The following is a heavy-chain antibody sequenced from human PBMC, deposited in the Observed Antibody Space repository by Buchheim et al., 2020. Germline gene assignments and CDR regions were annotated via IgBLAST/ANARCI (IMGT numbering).Heavy chain of an antibody. D-gene: IGHD3-22*01. Sequence: QITLKESGPTLVKPTQTLTLTCTFSGFSLSTSGVGVGWIRQPPGKALEWLALIYWDDDKRYSPSLKSRLTITKDTSKNQVVLTMTNMDPVDKATYYCANTAYPIPVVVVRANWFDPWGQGTL. J-gene: IGHJ5*02. CDR1: GFSLSTSGVG. CDR3: ANTAYPIPVVVVRANWFDP. V-gene: IGHV2-5*02. CDR2: IYWDDDK.